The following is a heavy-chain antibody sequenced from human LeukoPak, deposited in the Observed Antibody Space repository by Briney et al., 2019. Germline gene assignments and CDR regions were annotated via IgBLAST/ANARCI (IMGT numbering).Heavy chain of an antibody. CDR1: GFTFSSYW. CDR3: ARDCRRDGYNNLPFFDY. V-gene: IGHV3-7*05. Sequence: GGSLRLSCAASGFTFSSYWMSWVHQAPGKGLEWVANIKQDGSEKYYVDSVKGRFTISRDNAKNSLYLQMNSLRAEDTAVYYCARDCRRDGYNNLPFFDYWGQGTLVTVSS. D-gene: IGHD5-24*01. CDR2: IKQDGSEK. J-gene: IGHJ4*02.